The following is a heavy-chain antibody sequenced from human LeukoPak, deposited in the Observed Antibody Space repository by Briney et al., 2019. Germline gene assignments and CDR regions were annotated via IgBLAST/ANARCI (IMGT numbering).Heavy chain of an antibody. CDR1: GFTFSRFA. CDR3: AKDANYYDSSAFFIPFDS. D-gene: IGHD3-22*01. Sequence: GESLRLSCSASGFTFSRFAMTWVRQLPGKGLQWVSTISGNGQKTYYGDSVTGHFSVSRDNSNNILFLQMDSLRADDSALYYCAKDANYYDSSAFFIPFDSWGQGTLVTVSS. J-gene: IGHJ4*02. V-gene: IGHV3-23*01. CDR2: ISGNGQKT.